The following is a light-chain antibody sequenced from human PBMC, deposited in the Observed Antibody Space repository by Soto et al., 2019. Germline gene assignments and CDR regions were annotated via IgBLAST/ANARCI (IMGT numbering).Light chain of an antibody. CDR2: DAS. J-gene: IGKJ1*01. V-gene: IGKV3-11*01. CDR1: QSVSSY. CDR3: QQRGNWPLT. Sequence: EIVLTQSPATLSFSPGERATLSCRASQSVSSYFAWYQQKPGQAPRLLIYDASNRATGIPARFSGSGSGTDFTLTISSLEPEDFAVYYCQQRGNWPLTFGQGTKVDIK.